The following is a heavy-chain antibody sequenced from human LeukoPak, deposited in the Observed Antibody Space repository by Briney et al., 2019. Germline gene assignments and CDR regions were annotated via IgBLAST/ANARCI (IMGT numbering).Heavy chain of an antibody. CDR2: INHSGST. J-gene: IGHJ4*02. V-gene: IGHV4-34*01. CDR3: ARDASTYYYDSSGLDY. CDR1: GGSFSGYY. D-gene: IGHD3-22*01. Sequence: PSETLSLTCAVYGGSFSGYYWGWIRQPPGKGLEWIGEINHSGSTNYNPSLKSRVTISVDTSKNQFSLKLSSVTAADTAVYYCARDASTYYYDSSGLDYWGQGTLVTVSS.